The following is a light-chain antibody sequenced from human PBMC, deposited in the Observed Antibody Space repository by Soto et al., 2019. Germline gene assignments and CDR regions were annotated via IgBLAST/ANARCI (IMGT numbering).Light chain of an antibody. CDR1: QDVLTW. Sequence: DIQLYPSPSYLAAYVGDRVTISGRASQDVLTWLAWYQQRPGKAPSSLIFAASKLQSGVPSRFCANGSGTQFTLTISSLQPEDLVTYYCQQSNNFPLTFGGGTKVDIK. CDR2: AAS. CDR3: QQSNNFPLT. J-gene: IGKJ4*01. V-gene: IGKV1D-16*01.